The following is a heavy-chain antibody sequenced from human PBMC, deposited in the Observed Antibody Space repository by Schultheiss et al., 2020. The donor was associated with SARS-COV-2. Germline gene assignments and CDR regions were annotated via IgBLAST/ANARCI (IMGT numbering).Heavy chain of an antibody. D-gene: IGHD7-27*01. CDR2: IYTSGST. Sequence: SETLSLTCAVSGGSISSGGYSWSWIRQPPGKGLEWIGRIYTSGSTYYNPSLKSRVTISVDTSKNQFSLKLSSVTAADTAVYYCARAYPGEPFDYWGQGTLVTVAS. J-gene: IGHJ4*02. V-gene: IGHV4-30-4*07. CDR1: GGSISSGGYS. CDR3: ARAYPGEPFDY.